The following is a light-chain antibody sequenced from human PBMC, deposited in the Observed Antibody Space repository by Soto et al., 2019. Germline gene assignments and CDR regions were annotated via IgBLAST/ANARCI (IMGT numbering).Light chain of an antibody. CDR3: SSYKSGATLV. CDR2: EVS. J-gene: IGLJ2*01. CDR1: SSDVGGYKH. Sequence: QSALTQPASVSGSPGQSITISCTGTSSDVGGYKHVAWYQQYPGKAPKLIIFEVSDRPSGVSNRFSGSKSGNTASLSISGLQPEDAADYYCSSYKSGATLVFGGGTKLTVL. V-gene: IGLV2-14*01.